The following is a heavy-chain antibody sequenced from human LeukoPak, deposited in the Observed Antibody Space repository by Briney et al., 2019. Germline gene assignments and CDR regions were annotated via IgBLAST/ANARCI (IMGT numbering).Heavy chain of an antibody. J-gene: IGHJ4*02. CDR1: GFTFSSYS. Sequence: GGSLRLSCAASGFTFSSYSMNWVRQAPGKGLEWVSSISSSSSYIYYADSVKDRFTISRDNAKNSLYLQMNSLRAEDTAVYYCASPPGYSGYDFRGALGDYWGQGTLVTVPS. D-gene: IGHD5-12*01. CDR3: ASPPGYSGYDFRGALGDY. CDR2: ISSSSSYI. V-gene: IGHV3-21*04.